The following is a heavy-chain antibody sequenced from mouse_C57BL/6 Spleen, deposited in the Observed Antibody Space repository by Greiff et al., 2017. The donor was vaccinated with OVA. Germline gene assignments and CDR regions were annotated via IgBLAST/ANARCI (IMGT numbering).Heavy chain of an antibody. CDR1: GYAFSSHW. D-gene: IGHD2-4*01. CDR2: IYPGDGDT. CDR3: ARSGLRGDFDY. J-gene: IGHJ2*01. V-gene: IGHV1-80*01. Sequence: QVQLKQSGAELVKPGASVKISCKASGYAFSSHWMNRVKQRPGKGLEWIGQIYPGDGDTNYNGKFKGKATLTADKSSSTAYMQRSSLTSEDSAVYFCARSGLRGDFDYWGQGTTLTVSS.